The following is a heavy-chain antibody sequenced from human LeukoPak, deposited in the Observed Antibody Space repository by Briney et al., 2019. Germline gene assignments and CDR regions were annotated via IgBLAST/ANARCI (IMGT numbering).Heavy chain of an antibody. Sequence: ASVKVSCKASGYTFTNYYIHWVRQAPGQGLEWMGIINPSIGTTSYAQKFQGRVTMTRDTSTSTVYMELSSLRSEDTAVYYCARDGQYYDFWSGAYNWFDPWGQGTLVTVSS. J-gene: IGHJ5*02. CDR2: INPSIGTT. CDR1: GYTFTNYY. D-gene: IGHD3-3*01. CDR3: ARDGQYYDFWSGAYNWFDP. V-gene: IGHV1-46*01.